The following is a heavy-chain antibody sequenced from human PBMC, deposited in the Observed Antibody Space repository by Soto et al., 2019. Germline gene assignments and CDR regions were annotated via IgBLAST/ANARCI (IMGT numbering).Heavy chain of an antibody. Sequence: VGSLRLSCAASGFTFSSYAMHWVRQAPGKGLEWVAVISYDGSNKYYADSVKGRFTISRDNSKNTLYLQMNSLRAEDTAVYYCARGIVGATTAFDICGQRTMVTVSS. V-gene: IGHV3-30-3*01. J-gene: IGHJ3*02. CDR2: ISYDGSNK. D-gene: IGHD1-26*01. CDR1: GFTFSSYA. CDR3: ARGIVGATTAFDI.